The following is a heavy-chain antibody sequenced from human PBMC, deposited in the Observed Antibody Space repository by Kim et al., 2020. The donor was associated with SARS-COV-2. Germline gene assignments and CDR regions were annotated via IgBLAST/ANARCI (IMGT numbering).Heavy chain of an antibody. Sequence: TNSNPSLKSRVTISVDKSKNQFALKLSSVTAADTAVYYCARDLRKDGMDVWGQGTTVTVSS. CDR2: T. J-gene: IGHJ6*02. CDR3: ARDLRKDGMDV. V-gene: IGHV4-4*02.